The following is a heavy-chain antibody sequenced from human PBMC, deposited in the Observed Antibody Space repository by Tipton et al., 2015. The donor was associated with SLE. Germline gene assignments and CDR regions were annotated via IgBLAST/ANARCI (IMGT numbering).Heavy chain of an antibody. CDR1: GGSISSSSYY. D-gene: IGHD6-13*01. V-gene: IGHV4-39*07. CDR3: ARATHSSSWYTLGLHPGD. J-gene: IGHJ4*02. Sequence: TLSLTCTVSGGSISSSSYYWGWIRQPPGKGLEWIGSIYHSGSTNYNPSLKSRVTISVDKSKNQFSLKLSSVTAADTAVYYCARATHSSSWYTLGLHPGDWGQGTLVTVSS. CDR2: IYHSGST.